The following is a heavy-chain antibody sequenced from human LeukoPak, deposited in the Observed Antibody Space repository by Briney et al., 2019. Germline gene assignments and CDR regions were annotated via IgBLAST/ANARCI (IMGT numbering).Heavy chain of an antibody. D-gene: IGHD3-9*01. J-gene: IGHJ2*01. CDR1: GYTFTGYY. CDR3: ARGLLTGRNWYFDL. CDR2: INPNSGGT. V-gene: IGHV1-2*02. Sequence: GASVKVSCKASGYTFTGYYMHWVRQAPGQGLEWMGWINPNSGGTNYAEKFQGRVTMTRDTSISTAYMELSRLRSDDTAVYFCARGLLTGRNWYFDLWGRGTLLTASS.